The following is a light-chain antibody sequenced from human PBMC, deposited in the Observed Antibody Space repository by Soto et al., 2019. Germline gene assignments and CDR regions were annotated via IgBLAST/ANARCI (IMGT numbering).Light chain of an antibody. CDR3: QQLFDSPIT. V-gene: IGKV1-39*01. CDR1: QSVSNY. Sequence: DIQMTQSPSSPAASVGDRVTITCRASQSVSNYLNWYQQKPGKPPRLLIYTVSSLQSGVPSRFSATVSGTEFSLTITSLQPEDFATYYCQQLFDSPITFGQGTRLEIK. CDR2: TVS. J-gene: IGKJ5*01.